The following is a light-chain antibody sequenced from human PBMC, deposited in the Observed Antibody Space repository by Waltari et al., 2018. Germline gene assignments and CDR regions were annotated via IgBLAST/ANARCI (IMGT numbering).Light chain of an antibody. J-gene: IGKJ2*01. CDR3: QHYRSGPLYT. V-gene: IGKV3-20*01. CDR1: QSVFNNY. Sequence: DIVLTQSPGTLSLSPGERATLSCRASQSVFNNYLTWFQHKPGQAPRLLIYGASNRATGIPDRFSGSGSGTEFTLTINRLEPEDFAVYYCQHYRSGPLYTFGQGTKLEIK. CDR2: GAS.